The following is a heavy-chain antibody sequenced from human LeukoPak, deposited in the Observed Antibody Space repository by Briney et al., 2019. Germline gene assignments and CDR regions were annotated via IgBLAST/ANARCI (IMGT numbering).Heavy chain of an antibody. V-gene: IGHV1-2*02. CDR3: ASTPYSGTYSGLFDY. J-gene: IGHJ4*02. Sequence: ASVKVSCKASGYTFTGYYMHWVRQAPGQGLEWMGWINPNSGGTNYAQKFQGRVTMTRDTSISTAYMELSRLRSDDTAVYYCASTPYSGTYSGLFDYWGQGTLVTVSS. CDR1: GYTFTGYY. CDR2: INPNSGGT. D-gene: IGHD1-26*01.